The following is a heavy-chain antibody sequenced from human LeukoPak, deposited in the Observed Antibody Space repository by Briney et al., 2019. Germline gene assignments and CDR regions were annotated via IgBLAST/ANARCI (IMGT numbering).Heavy chain of an antibody. V-gene: IGHV3-11*05. CDR2: MRRGSDVK. D-gene: IGHD6-13*01. CDR1: GFTFSDYY. J-gene: IGHJ3*01. Sequence: GGSLRLSCAGSGFTFSDYYMAWIRQAPGKGLQRISYMRRGSDVKTYADSVKGRFTISRDNDKNSLYLQMNSLTAEDTAIYCCAREVGGSRAFDVWGQGTMVTVSS. CDR3: AREVGGSRAFDV.